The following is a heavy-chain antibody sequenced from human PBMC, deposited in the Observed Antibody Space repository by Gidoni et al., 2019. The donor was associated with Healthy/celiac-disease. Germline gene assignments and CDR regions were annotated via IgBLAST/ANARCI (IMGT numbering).Heavy chain of an antibody. J-gene: IGHJ4*02. CDR1: VGSISSSSYY. D-gene: IGHD3-22*01. CDR2: IYYSGST. CDR3: ARLITRIVVVI. V-gene: IGHV4-39*07. Sequence: QLQLQESAPGLVKPSETLSLTCTVSVGSISSSSYYWGWIRQPPGKGMEWIGSIYYSGSTYYNPSLKSRVTISVDTSKNQFSRKLSSVTDADTAVYYCARLITRIVVVIWGQGTLVTVSS.